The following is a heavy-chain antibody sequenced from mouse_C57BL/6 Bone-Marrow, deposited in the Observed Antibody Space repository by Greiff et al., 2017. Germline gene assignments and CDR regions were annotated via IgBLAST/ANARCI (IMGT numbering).Heavy chain of an antibody. CDR1: GYSFTSYY. Sequence: QVQLQQSGPELVKPGASVKISCKASGYSFTSYYIHWVKQRPGQGLEWIGWIYPGSGNTKYNEKFKGKATLTADPSSSTAYMQLSSLTSEDSAVYYCARGLWSLYYAMDYWGQGTSVTVSS. CDR2: IYPGSGNT. CDR3: ARGLWSLYYAMDY. J-gene: IGHJ4*01. V-gene: IGHV1-66*01. D-gene: IGHD1-1*02.